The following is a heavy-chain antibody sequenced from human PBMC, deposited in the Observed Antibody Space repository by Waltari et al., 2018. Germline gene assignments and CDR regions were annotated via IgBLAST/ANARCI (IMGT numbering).Heavy chain of an antibody. D-gene: IGHD6-19*01. CDR1: GFAFRNSA. J-gene: IGHJ4*02. Sequence: EVHLLESGGDLVQTGGSLRLSCAASGFAFRNSAMSWVRQAPGKGLEWVSVISTSGGSAKYADSVQGRFTISRDNSKKTLHLQMNSLRVEDTAVYYCAKGTERYGGWAPIFDSWGQGTQVTVSS. CDR3: AKGTERYGGWAPIFDS. V-gene: IGHV3-23*01. CDR2: ISTSGGSA.